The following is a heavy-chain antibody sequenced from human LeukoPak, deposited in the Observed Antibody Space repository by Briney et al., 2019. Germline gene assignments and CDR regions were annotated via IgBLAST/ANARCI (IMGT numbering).Heavy chain of an antibody. Sequence: GGALQISFKGAGCGFTSYWIGGGRRLPGKGVEGRGIIYPGDSDTRYSPSFEGQVTISADKSIKNSYQQWRSMEAADNAVYYCGRHFTMVRGVPRYFDYWGQGTLVTVSS. V-gene: IGHV5-51*01. CDR3: GRHFTMVRGVPRYFDY. CDR2: IYPGDSDT. D-gene: IGHD3-10*01. CDR1: GCGFTSYW. J-gene: IGHJ4*02.